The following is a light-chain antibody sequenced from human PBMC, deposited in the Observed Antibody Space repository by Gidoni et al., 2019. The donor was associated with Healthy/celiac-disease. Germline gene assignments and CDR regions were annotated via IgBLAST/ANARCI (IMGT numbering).Light chain of an antibody. J-gene: IGKJ4*01. CDR1: QDISNY. V-gene: IGKV1-33*01. CDR2: DAS. CDR3: QQYDNLPLT. Sequence: IHMPQSPSSLSASVGDRVTITCQASQDISNYLNWYQQKPGKAPKLLIYDASNLETGVPSRFSGSGSGTDFTFTISSLQPEDIAAYYCQQYDNLPLTFGGGTKVEIK.